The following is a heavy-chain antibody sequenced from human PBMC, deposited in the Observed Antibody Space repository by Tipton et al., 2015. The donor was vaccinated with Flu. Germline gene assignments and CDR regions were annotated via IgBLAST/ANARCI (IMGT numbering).Heavy chain of an antibody. V-gene: IGHV3-30*18. CDR2: ISYDGSNK. J-gene: IGHJ6*02. Sequence: SLRLSCAASGFTFSSYGMHWVRQAPGKGLEWVAVISYDGSNKYYADSVKGRFTISRDNSKNTLYLQMNSLRAEDTAVYYCAKDMTRLPRGSSSYYYYYGMDVWGQGTTVTVSS. CDR1: GFTFSSYG. CDR3: AKDMTRLPRGSSSYYYYYGMDV. D-gene: IGHD6-6*01.